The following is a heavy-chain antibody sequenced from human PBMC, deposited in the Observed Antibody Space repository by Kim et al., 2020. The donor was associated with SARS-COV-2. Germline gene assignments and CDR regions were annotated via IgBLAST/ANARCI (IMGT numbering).Heavy chain of an antibody. J-gene: IGHJ6*02. D-gene: IGHD6-19*01. Sequence: GGSLRLSCAASGFTFSSYWMHWVRQAPGKGLVWVSRINSDGSSTSYADSVKGRFTISRDNAKNTLYLQMNSLRAEDTAVYYCARDLGDRYSSGWLLSYYYYYGMDVWGQGTTVTVSS. CDR3: ARDLGDRYSSGWLLSYYYYYGMDV. V-gene: IGHV3-74*01. CDR2: INSDGSST. CDR1: GFTFSSYW.